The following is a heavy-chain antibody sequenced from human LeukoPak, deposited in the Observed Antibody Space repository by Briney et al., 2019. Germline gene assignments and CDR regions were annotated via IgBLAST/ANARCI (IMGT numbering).Heavy chain of an antibody. D-gene: IGHD6-13*01. CDR1: GYTFTSYA. V-gene: IGHV1-2*02. Sequence: ASAKVSCKASGYTFTSYAITWVRQAPGQGLEWMGWINPNSGGTTYAQNFQGRVTMTRDTSINTAYLELSSLTSDDTAVYYCARVASSWYGDYVDYWGQGTLVTVSS. J-gene: IGHJ4*02. CDR3: ARVASSWYGDYVDY. CDR2: INPNSGGT.